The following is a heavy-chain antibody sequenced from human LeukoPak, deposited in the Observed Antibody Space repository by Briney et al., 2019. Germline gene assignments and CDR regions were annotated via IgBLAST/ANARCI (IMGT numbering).Heavy chain of an antibody. CDR3: AREAEGYKAKHFDY. J-gene: IGHJ4*02. CDR1: GFTFSSYS. D-gene: IGHD5-12*01. Sequence: GGSLRLSCAASGFTFSSYSMNWVRQAPGKGLEWVSSISSSSSYIYYADSVKGRFTISRDNAKNSLYLQMNSLRAEDTAVYYCAREAEGYKAKHFDYWGQGTLVTVSS. V-gene: IGHV3-21*01. CDR2: ISSSSSYI.